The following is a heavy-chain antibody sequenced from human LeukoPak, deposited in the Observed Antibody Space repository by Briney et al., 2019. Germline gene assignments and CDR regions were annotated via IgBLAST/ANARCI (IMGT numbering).Heavy chain of an antibody. CDR1: GGTFSSYA. CDR2: IIPIFGTA. D-gene: IGHD4-17*01. V-gene: IGHV1-69*05. Sequence: SVKVSCKASGGTFSSYAISWVRQAPGQGLEWMGGIIPIFGTANYAQKFQGRVTMTRDTSTSTVYMELSSLRSEDTAVYYCARAESAVTTGGFDYWGQGTLVTVTS. CDR3: ARAESAVTTGGFDY. J-gene: IGHJ4*02.